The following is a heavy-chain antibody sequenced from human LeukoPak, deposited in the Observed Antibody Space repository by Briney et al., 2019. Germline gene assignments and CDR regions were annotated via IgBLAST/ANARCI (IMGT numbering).Heavy chain of an antibody. Sequence: GGSLTLSCAVSGITLSNLGMSWLPQAPGKALEWFAGICDGGGRKNYADSVKGRFTISSDNSKTTLYLQMNSLRAEGTAVYFCAKRGVVIRVILVGFHKEAYYFDFWGQGALVTVSS. CDR2: ICDGGGRK. J-gene: IGHJ4*02. D-gene: IGHD3-22*01. CDR1: GITLSNLG. V-gene: IGHV3-23*01. CDR3: AKRGVVIRVILVGFHKEAYYFDF.